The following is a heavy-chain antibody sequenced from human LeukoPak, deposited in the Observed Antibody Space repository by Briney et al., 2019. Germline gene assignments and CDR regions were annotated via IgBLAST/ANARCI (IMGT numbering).Heavy chain of an antibody. CDR1: GYTFTSYG. CDR2: ISAYNGNT. Sequence: GASVKVSCKASGYTFTSYGISRVRQAPGQGLEWMGWISAYNGNTNYAQKLQGRVTMTTDTSTSTAYMELRSLRSDDTAVYYCARDGDCSGGSCYSTGWFDPWGQGTLVTVSS. CDR3: ARDGDCSGGSCYSTGWFDP. V-gene: IGHV1-18*04. J-gene: IGHJ5*02. D-gene: IGHD2-15*01.